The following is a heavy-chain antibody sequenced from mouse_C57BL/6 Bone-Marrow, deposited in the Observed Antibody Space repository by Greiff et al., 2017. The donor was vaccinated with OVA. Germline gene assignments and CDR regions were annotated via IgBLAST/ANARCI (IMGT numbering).Heavy chain of an antibody. D-gene: IGHD2-2*01. Sequence: EVKLVESGGGLVQPGESLKLSCESNGYEFPSHDMSWVSQTPGKRLEWVAAITSDGGSTYYQDPMERRFIISRDNTKKTLYMQMSSLRSEDTALYYGARPLMVTTDGLGYWGQGTTLTVSS. CDR2: ITSDGGST. CDR3: ARPLMVTTDGLGY. V-gene: IGHV5-2*01. CDR1: GYEFPSHD. J-gene: IGHJ2*01.